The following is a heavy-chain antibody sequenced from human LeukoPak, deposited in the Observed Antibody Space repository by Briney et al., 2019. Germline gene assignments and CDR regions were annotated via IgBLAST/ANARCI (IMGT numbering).Heavy chain of an antibody. CDR1: GGSVSNYY. V-gene: IGHV4-59*02. CDR3: ARDADAWYY. D-gene: IGHD2-8*02. J-gene: IGHJ4*02. Sequence: SETLSLTCTVSGGSVSNYYWSWIRQSPGKGLEWIGYIYYSGSTNYNPPLKSRVTISVDTSKNQFSLKLSSVTAADTAVYYCARDADAWYYWGQGTLVTVSS. CDR2: IYYSGST.